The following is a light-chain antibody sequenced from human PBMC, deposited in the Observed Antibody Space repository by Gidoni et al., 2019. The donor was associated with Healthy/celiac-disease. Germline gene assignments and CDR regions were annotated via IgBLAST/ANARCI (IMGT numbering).Light chain of an antibody. V-gene: IGLV3-1*01. CDR3: QAWDSSVV. CDR1: KLGDKY. CDR2: QDS. Sequence: SYEMTQPPSVSVSTGQTASITCSGEKLGDKYACWYQQKSCQSPVLVIYQDSKRPSGIPGRFSGSNSGNTATLTISGTQAMDEADDYCQAWDSSVVVGGGTKLTVL. J-gene: IGLJ2*01.